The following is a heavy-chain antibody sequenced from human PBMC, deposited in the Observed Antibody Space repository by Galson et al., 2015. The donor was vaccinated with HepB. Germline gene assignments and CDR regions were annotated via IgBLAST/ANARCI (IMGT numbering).Heavy chain of an antibody. Sequence: SLRLSCAVSGFTYNNYWMSWVRQAPGRGLEWVANIKQDGSEKYYVDSVEGRFTVSSDNAKKTLDLDMNALSVEDTAVYYCASGGGSDVASIFDYWGQGALATVSS. CDR1: GFTYNNYW. V-gene: IGHV3-7*01. J-gene: IGHJ4*02. D-gene: IGHD2-15*01. CDR3: ASGGGSDVASIFDY. CDR2: IKQDGSEK.